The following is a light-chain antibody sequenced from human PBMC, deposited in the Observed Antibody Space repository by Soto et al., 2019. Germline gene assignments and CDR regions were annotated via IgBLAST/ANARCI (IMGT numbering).Light chain of an antibody. CDR2: GAS. J-gene: IGKJ1*01. CDR3: QQGGT. V-gene: IGKV3-15*01. CDR1: QSVSSN. Sequence: EIVLTQSPATLSLSPGERATLSCRASQSVSSNLAWYQQKPGQAPRLLIYGASTRATGIPARFSGSGSGTEFTLTISSLQSEDFAVYYCQQGGTFGQGTKVDIK.